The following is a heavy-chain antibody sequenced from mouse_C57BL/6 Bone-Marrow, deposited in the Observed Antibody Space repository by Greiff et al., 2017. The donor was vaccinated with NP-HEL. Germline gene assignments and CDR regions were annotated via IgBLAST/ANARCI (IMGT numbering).Heavy chain of an antibody. CDR1: GFTFSDYG. CDR3: ARPGTDYAMDY. D-gene: IGHD3-3*01. J-gene: IGHJ4*01. CDR2: ISSGSSTI. Sequence: EVQLVESGGGLVKPGGSLKLSCAASGFTFSDYGMHWVRQAPEKGLEWVAYISSGSSTIYYADTVKGRFTISRDNDKNTLFLQMTSLRSEDKAMYYCARPGTDYAMDYWGQGTSVTVSS. V-gene: IGHV5-17*01.